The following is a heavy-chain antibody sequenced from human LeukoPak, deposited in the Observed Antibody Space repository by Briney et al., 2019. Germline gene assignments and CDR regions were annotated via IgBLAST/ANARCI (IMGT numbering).Heavy chain of an antibody. J-gene: IGHJ1*01. CDR3: ETLIVGATSRVRYFQH. CDR2: ISGSGGST. V-gene: IGHV3-23*01. D-gene: IGHD1-26*01. CDR1: GFTVDSNY. Sequence: GGSLRLSCAASGFTVDSNYLSWVRQAPGKGLEWVSAISGSGGSTYYADSVKGRFTISRDNSKNTLYLQMNSLRAEDTAVYYCETLIVGATSRVRYFQHWGQGTLVTVSS.